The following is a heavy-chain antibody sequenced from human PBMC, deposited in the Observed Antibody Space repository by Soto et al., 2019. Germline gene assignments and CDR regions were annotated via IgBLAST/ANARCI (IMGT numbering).Heavy chain of an antibody. Sequence: QVQLVQSGAEVRKPGSSAKVSCKASGGTFSNYAIDWVRQAPGQGLEWMGGIIPILGTGNYAQKFQGRVTITAYTSTNTAYMEVSSLRSEDTAMYFCATRRGYSYGVDAFDMWGQGTMVIVSS. D-gene: IGHD5-18*01. V-gene: IGHV1-69*06. J-gene: IGHJ3*02. CDR3: ATRRGYSYGVDAFDM. CDR2: IIPILGTG. CDR1: GGTFSNYA.